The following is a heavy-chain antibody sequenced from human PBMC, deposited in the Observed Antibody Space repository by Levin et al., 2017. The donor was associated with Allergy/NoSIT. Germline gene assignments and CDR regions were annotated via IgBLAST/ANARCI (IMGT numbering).Heavy chain of an antibody. CDR2: SRNKANSYTT. J-gene: IGHJ2*01. Sequence: SLKISCVASGFIFSDYYMDWVRQAPGKGLEWVGRSRNKANSYTTVYAASVTGRFTVSRHDSNNSLFLQMNTLKTEDTAMYYCARGGSSSPYYFDLWGRGTLVTVSS. CDR3: ARGGSSSPYYFDL. D-gene: IGHD6-6*01. V-gene: IGHV3-72*01. CDR1: GFIFSDYY.